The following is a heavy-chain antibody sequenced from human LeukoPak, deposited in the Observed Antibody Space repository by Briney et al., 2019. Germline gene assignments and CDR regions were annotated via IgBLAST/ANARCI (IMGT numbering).Heavy chain of an antibody. CDR2: INWDGGST. V-gene: IGHV3-43*01. D-gene: IGHD2-21*02. CDR3: AKDFVVVPGNVNYFDY. J-gene: IGHJ4*02. CDR1: GFTFDDYT. Sequence: GGSLRLSCAASGFTFDDYTMHWVRQAPGKGLEWVSLINWDGGSTYYADSVKGRFTISRDNSKNTLYVQMKSLRAEDTAVYYCAKDFVVVPGNVNYFDYWGQGTLVTVSS.